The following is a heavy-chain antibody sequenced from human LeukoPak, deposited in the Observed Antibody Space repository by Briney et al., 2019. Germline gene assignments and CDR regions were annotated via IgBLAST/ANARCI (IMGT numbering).Heavy chain of an antibody. J-gene: IGHJ4*02. CDR1: GFTFSGSA. V-gene: IGHV3-73*01. CDR2: IRSKANNYAI. D-gene: IGHD4-17*01. Sequence: GGSLRLSCAASGFTFSGSAIHWVRQASGKGLEWVGRIRSKANNYAITYDASVRGRFTISRDDSKNTAYLQMNSLKTEDTAVYYCTRVHTGYWGQGTLVTVSS. CDR3: TRVHTGY.